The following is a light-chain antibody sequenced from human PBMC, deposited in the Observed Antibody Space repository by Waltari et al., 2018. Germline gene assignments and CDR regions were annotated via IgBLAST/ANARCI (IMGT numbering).Light chain of an antibody. J-gene: IGLJ1*01. CDR2: YDD. CDR3: AAWDDSLSGRGV. V-gene: IGLV1-36*01. CDR1: SSNIGNNA. Sequence: QSVLTQPPSVSEAPRQRVTIPCSGISSNIGNNAVNGYQQLPGKSPKLLLYYDDLLPSGVSDRFSGSTSGTSASLAISGLQSEDEADYYCAAWDDSLSGRGVFGTGTKVTVL.